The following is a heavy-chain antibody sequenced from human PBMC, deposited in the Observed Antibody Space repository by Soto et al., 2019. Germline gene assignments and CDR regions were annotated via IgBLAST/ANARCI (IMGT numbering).Heavy chain of an antibody. V-gene: IGHV4-39*01. CDR2: IYYSGTT. CDR1: GGSRSSSSYY. Sequence: PSETLSLTCTVSGGSRSSSSYYWGWIRQPPGQGLEWIGNIYYSGTTYYSPSLKSRVTISGDMSKNQFSLKLSSVTAAETAAYSCPGAGCSRGWRWFDPWGQGTLVTVSS. CDR3: PGAGCSRGWRWFDP. J-gene: IGHJ5*02. D-gene: IGHD2-15*01.